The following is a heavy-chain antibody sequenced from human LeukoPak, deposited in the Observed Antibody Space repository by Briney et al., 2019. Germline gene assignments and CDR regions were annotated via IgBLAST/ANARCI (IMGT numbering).Heavy chain of an antibody. CDR2: ISAYNGNT. CDR1: GYTFTSYG. CDR3: ARDDYDSSGYYGGGFDY. J-gene: IGHJ4*02. Sequence: ASVKVSCKASGYTFTSYGIIWVRQAPGQGLEWMGWISAYNGNTNYAQKLQGRVTMTTDTSTSTAYMELRSLRSDDTAVYYCARDDYDSSGYYGGGFDYWGQGTLVTVSS. D-gene: IGHD3-22*01. V-gene: IGHV1-18*01.